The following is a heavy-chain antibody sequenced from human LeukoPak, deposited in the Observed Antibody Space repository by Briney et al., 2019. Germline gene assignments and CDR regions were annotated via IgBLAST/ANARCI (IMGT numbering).Heavy chain of an antibody. CDR1: GFTFSSYW. CDR2: IKQDGSEK. J-gene: IGHJ6*03. D-gene: IGHD3-22*01. CDR3: ARVPYDSSGYYYSYYYYYMDV. V-gene: IGHV3-7*01. Sequence: GGSLRLSCAASGFTFSSYWMSWVRQAPGKGLEWGANIKQDGSEKYYVDSVKGRFTISRDNAKNSLYLQMNSLRAEDTAVYYCARVPYDSSGYYYSYYYYYMDVWGKGTTVTVSS.